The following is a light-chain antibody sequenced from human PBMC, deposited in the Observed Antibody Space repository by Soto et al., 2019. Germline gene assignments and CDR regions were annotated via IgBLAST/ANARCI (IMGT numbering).Light chain of an antibody. V-gene: IGLV2-14*01. CDR1: GSDVGAHNF. Sequence: QSALTQPASLSGSPGQAITISCSGSGSDVGAHNFVSWYQHHPGKAPKLMIYEVSNRPSGVSNRFSGSKSGNTASLTISGLQAEDEADYYCNSYTSSNTYVFGSGTKVTVL. J-gene: IGLJ1*01. CDR2: EVS. CDR3: NSYTSSNTYV.